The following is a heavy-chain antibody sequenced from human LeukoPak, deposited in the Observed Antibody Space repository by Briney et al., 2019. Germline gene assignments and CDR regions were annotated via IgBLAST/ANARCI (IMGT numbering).Heavy chain of an antibody. CDR2: ISGRGGST. J-gene: IGHJ4*02. V-gene: IGHV3-23*01. D-gene: IGHD4-17*01. Sequence: PGGSLRLSCAASGFTFSSYAMTWVRQAPGKGLEWVSVISGRGGSTYYADSVKGRFTISRDNSKNTLYLQMNSLRADDTAVYYCAKDWDWDDYAEYDYSGQGTLVTVSS. CDR3: AKDWDWDDYAEYDY. CDR1: GFTFSSYA.